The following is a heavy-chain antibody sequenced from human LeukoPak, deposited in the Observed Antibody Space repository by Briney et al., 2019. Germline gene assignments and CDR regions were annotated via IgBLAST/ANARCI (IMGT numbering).Heavy chain of an antibody. V-gene: IGHV3-23*01. Sequence: GGSLRLSCAASGFTFSSYGLSWVRQAPGKGLEWVSGISGSGGSTNCADSVKGRFTISRDNSKNTLYLQMNSLRAEDTAVYYCAKETSRIGGSMASFDYWGQGTLVTVSS. CDR1: GFTFSSYG. CDR3: AKETSRIGGSMASFDY. CDR2: ISGSGGST. D-gene: IGHD1-26*01. J-gene: IGHJ4*02.